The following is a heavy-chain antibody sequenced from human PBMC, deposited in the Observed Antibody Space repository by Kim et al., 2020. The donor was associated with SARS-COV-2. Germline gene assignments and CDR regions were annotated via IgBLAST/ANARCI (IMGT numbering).Heavy chain of an antibody. V-gene: IGHV3-30*04. J-gene: IGHJ4*02. CDR2: ISYDGNNK. CDR3: ARAPSSGWYHYFDY. D-gene: IGHD6-19*01. CDR1: GFTFSSYA. Sequence: GGSLRLSCAASGFTFSSYAMHWVRQAPGKGLEWVTVISYDGNNKYYADSVKGRFTISRDNSKNTLYLQMNSLRAEDTAVYYCARAPSSGWYHYFDYWGQGTLVTVSS.